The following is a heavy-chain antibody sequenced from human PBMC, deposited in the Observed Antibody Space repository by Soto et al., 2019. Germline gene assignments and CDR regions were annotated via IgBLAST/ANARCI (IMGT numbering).Heavy chain of an antibody. CDR2: IIPILGIA. V-gene: IGHV1-69*02. CDR3: ASNSYYYGSGSYYNSNWIDP. CDR1: GGTFSSYT. J-gene: IGHJ5*02. D-gene: IGHD3-10*01. Sequence: GASVKVSCKASGGTFSSYTISWVRQAPGQGLEWMGRIIPILGIANYAQKFQGRVTITADKSTSTAYMELSSLRSEDTAVYYCASNSYYYGSGSYYNSNWIDPWGQGTLVTVSS.